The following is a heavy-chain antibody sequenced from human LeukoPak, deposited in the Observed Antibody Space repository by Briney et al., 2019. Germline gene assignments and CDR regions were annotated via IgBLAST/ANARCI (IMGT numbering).Heavy chain of an antibody. CDR2: ISYDATNE. J-gene: IGHJ4*02. CDR1: GFTFNFFS. CDR3: AVNSPLDY. V-gene: IGHV3-30*04. Sequence: GRSLRLSCAASGFTFNFFSMYWVRQSPGKGLEWVAVISYDATNEYYADSVKGRFTISRDDSKSTLYLQMNSLRAEDTAVYYCAVNSPLDYWGQGTLVTVSS.